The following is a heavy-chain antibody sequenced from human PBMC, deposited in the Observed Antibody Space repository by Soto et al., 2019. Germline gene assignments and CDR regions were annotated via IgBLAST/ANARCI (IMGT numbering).Heavy chain of an antibody. CDR1: GFTFSSYA. CDR2: ISGSGDST. J-gene: IGHJ4*02. CDR3: AKDYRTVAARRNYFDY. Sequence: GGSLRLSCAASGFTFSSYAMSWVRQAPGKGLEWVSAISGSGDSTYYADSVKGRFTISRDNPKNTLYLQMNSLRAEDTAVYYCAKDYRTVAARRNYFDYWGQGTLVTVSS. D-gene: IGHD6-6*01. V-gene: IGHV3-23*01.